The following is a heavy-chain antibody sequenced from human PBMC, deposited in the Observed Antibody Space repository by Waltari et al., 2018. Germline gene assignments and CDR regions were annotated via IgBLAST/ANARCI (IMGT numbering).Heavy chain of an antibody. J-gene: IGHJ4*02. CDR2: IKQDGTSK. D-gene: IGHD1-26*01. V-gene: IGHV3-7*01. CDR1: GFSLSSYW. CDR3: ARDLYSGSYSDDY. Sequence: EVQLVESGGDLVQPGGSLRLSCVASGFSLSSYWMSWVRQAPGKGLGWVANIKQDGTSKGCVGSVKGRFTISRDNAKNSLYLQMNSLRGEDTAVYYCARDLYSGSYSDDYWGQGTLVTVSS.